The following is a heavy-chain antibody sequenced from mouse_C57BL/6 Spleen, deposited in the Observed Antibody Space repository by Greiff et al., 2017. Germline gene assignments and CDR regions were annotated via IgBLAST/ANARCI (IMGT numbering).Heavy chain of an antibody. V-gene: IGHV1-15*01. CDR2: IDPETGGT. D-gene: IGHD2-4*01. Sequence: VQLQQSGAELVRPGASVTLSCKASGYTFTDYEMHWVKQTPVHGLEWIGAIDPETGGTAYNQKFKGKAILTADKSSSTAYMELRSLTSEDSAVYYGTRGGSGYDYDGAWFAYWGQGTLVTVSA. CDR3: TRGGSGYDYDGAWFAY. J-gene: IGHJ3*01. CDR1: GYTFTDYE.